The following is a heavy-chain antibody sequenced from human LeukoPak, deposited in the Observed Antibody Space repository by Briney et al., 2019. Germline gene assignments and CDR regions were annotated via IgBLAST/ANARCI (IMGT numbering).Heavy chain of an antibody. CDR2: IYYSGGT. Sequence: SETLSLTCTVSGGSIINRSYYWGWMRQPPGKGLEWIGNIYYSGGTYYNPSLKSRVTVSVNTSKNQFSLKLSAVTAADMAVYYCARQRSREYYFDYWGQGTLVTVSS. CDR3: ARQRSREYYFDY. CDR1: GGSIINRSYY. J-gene: IGHJ4*02. V-gene: IGHV4-39*01. D-gene: IGHD3-10*01.